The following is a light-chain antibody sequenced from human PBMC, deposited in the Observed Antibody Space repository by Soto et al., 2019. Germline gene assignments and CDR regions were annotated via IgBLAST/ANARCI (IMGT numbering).Light chain of an antibody. CDR3: AAWDDSLNGVV. CDR1: NSNIGAGYD. Sequence: QSVLTQPPSVSGAPGQRVTISCTGSNSNIGAGYDVNWYQHFPGTAPKLLIYVNTNRPSGVPDRFSGSKSGSSTSLAITGLQSEDEADYYCAAWDDSLNGVVFGGGTSSPS. J-gene: IGLJ2*01. V-gene: IGLV1-40*01. CDR2: VNT.